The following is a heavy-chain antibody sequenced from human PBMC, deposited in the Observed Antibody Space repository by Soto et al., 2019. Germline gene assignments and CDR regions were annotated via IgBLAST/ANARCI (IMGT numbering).Heavy chain of an antibody. D-gene: IGHD2-21*01. CDR3: AQDVGIVMFSA. Sequence: EVQLLDSGGDLLQPGGSLRLSCAGSGFTFSDYGMAWVRKAPGKGLEWISTISGNGLNTHYADSVKGRFSISRDHTKNTLHLQMNSLRVEDTAIYSCAQDVGIVMFSAWGQGTLVTVSS. CDR2: ISGNGLNT. J-gene: IGHJ5*02. V-gene: IGHV3-23*01. CDR1: GFTFSDYG.